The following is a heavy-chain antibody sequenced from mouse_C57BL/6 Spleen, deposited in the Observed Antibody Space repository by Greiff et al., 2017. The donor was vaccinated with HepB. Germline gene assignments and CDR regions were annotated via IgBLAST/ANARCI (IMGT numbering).Heavy chain of an antibody. CDR3: ARRELGAFAY. V-gene: IGHV2-6*01. CDR2: IWGVGST. CDR1: GFSFTSYG. J-gene: IGHJ3*01. D-gene: IGHD3-1*01. Sequence: VKLVESGPGLVAPSQRLSITCTVSGFSFTSYGVDWVRQSPGKGLEWLGVIWGVGSTNYNSALKSRLSISKDNSKSQVFLKMNSLQTDDTAMYYCARRELGAFAYWGQGTLVTVSA.